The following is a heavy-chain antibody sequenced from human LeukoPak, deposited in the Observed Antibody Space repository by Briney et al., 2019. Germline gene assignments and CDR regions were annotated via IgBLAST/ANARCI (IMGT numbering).Heavy chain of an antibody. CDR2: IYYRGST. CDR3: ARLRRGSGWYRDYYFDY. J-gene: IGHJ4*02. CDR1: GGSISNYS. V-gene: IGHV4-59*01. D-gene: IGHD6-19*01. Sequence: SETLSLTCTVSGGSISNYSWSWIRQPQGKGLEWIGHIYYRGSTNYHPPFKSRVTISVDTSKNQFSLKLSSVTAADTAVYYCARLRRGSGWYRDYYFDYWGQGTLVTVSS.